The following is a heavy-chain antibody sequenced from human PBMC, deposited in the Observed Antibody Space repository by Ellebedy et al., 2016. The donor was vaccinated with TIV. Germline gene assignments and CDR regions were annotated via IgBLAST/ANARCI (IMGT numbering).Heavy chain of an antibody. CDR1: GGSIRSYY. V-gene: IGHV4-59*08. D-gene: IGHD3-22*01. CDR3: AGTNSGGYWTFDY. CDR2: IYYSSNP. J-gene: IGHJ4*02. Sequence: MPSETLSLTCNVSGGSIRSYYWSRIRQSPGKGLEWIGYIYYSSNPNYNPSLKSRVSMSVDTSKNQFSMKLSSVSAEDTAVYYCAGTNSGGYWTFDYWGQGTLVSVSS.